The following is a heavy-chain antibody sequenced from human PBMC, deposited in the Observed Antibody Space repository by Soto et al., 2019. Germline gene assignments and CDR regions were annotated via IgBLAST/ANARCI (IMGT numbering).Heavy chain of an antibody. CDR3: ASTTGTTRWYYYYGMDV. CDR2: INHSGST. J-gene: IGHJ6*02. V-gene: IGHV4-34*01. Sequence: QVQLQQWGAGLLKPSETLSLTCAVYGGSFSGYYWSWIRQPPGKGLEWIGEINHSGSTNYNPSLKSRVTISVDTSKNQFSLKLSSVTAADRAVYYCASTTGTTRWYYYYGMDVWGQGTTVTVSS. D-gene: IGHD1-7*01. CDR1: GGSFSGYY.